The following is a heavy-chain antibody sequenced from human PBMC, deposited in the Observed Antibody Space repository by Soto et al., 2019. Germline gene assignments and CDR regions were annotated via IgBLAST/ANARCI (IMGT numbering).Heavy chain of an antibody. J-gene: IGHJ4*02. CDR2: INPSGGST. Sequence: GASVKVSCKASGYTFTSYYMHWVRQAPGQGLEWMGIINPSGGSTSYAQKFQGRVTMTRDTSTSTVYMELSSLRSEDTAVYYCARDPTLRDYGSGSYYSYFDYWGQGTLVTVSS. CDR3: ARDPTLRDYGSGSYYSYFDY. D-gene: IGHD3-10*01. V-gene: IGHV1-46*01. CDR1: GYTFTSYY.